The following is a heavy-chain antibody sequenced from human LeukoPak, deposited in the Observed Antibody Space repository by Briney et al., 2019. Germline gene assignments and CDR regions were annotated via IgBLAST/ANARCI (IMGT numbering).Heavy chain of an antibody. Sequence: PSETLSLTCAVYGGSFSGYYWIWIRQPPGKGLEWIGEINHSGSTNYNPSLKSRVTISVDTSKNQFSLKLSSVTAADTAVYYCARRGHMTVFGVEATNWFDPWGQGTLVTVSS. D-gene: IGHD3-3*01. V-gene: IGHV4-34*01. CDR1: GGSFSGYY. CDR3: ARRGHMTVFGVEATNWFDP. CDR2: INHSGST. J-gene: IGHJ5*02.